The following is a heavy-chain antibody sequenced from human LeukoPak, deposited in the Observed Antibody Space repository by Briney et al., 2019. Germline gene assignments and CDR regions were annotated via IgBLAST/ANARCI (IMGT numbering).Heavy chain of an antibody. CDR2: IYYSGST. V-gene: IGHV4-59*12. CDR3: ARVQQLSLPDY. CDR1: GGSISSYY. Sequence: PSETLSLTCTVSGGSISSYYWSWIRQPPGKGLEWIGYIYYSGSTNYNPSLKSRVTISVDTSKNQFSLKLSSVTAADTAVYYCARVQQLSLPDYWGQGTLVTVSS. J-gene: IGHJ4*02. D-gene: IGHD6-13*01.